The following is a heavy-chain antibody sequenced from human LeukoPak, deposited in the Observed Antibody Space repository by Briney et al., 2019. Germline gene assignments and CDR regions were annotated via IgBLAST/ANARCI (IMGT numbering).Heavy chain of an antibody. Sequence: GRSLRLSRAASGFTLSSYSMNWVRQAPGKGLEWVSFISTSSSYIYYADSVKGRFTISRDNAKNSLNLQMNSLRAEDTAVYYCARDVNWNYCDYWGHGTLVTVSS. CDR2: ISTSSSYI. V-gene: IGHV3-21*01. CDR1: GFTLSSYS. J-gene: IGHJ4*01. D-gene: IGHD1-20*01. CDR3: ARDVNWNYCDY.